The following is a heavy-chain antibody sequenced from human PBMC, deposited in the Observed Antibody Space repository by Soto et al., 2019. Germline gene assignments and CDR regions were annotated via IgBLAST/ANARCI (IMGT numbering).Heavy chain of an antibody. CDR3: VRDDGVAAAGPYYYYAMDV. Sequence: QVQLVESGGGVVRPGRSLRLSCAASGFAFNRFGVHWVRQAPGKGLEWVAMIWYDESNKFYADSVKGRFSISRDNSKNTLYLQMNSLRAEDTAVYYCVRDDGVAAAGPYYYYAMDVWGQGTTVIVSS. CDR2: IWYDESNK. D-gene: IGHD6-13*01. CDR1: GFAFNRFG. V-gene: IGHV3-33*01. J-gene: IGHJ6*02.